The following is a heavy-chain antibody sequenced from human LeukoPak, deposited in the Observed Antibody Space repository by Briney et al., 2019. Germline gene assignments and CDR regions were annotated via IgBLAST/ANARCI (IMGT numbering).Heavy chain of an antibody. Sequence: SETLSLTCSVSGGSMSSENEYWGWIRQTPGKGLEWIGSVYNTGSTDYNPSLKRRFSISIDTSKNQFSLKLSSVTAADTAVYYCARSRTYYDFWSDRPDDAFDIWGQGTMVTVSS. CDR3: ARSRTYYDFWSDRPDDAFDI. CDR1: GGSMSSENEY. V-gene: IGHV4-39*01. CDR2: VYNTGST. J-gene: IGHJ3*02. D-gene: IGHD3-3*01.